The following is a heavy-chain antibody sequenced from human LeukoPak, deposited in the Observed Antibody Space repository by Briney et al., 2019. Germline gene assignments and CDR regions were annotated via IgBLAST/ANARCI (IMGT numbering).Heavy chain of an antibody. Sequence: SETLSLTCAVSGGSISSGGYSWSWIRQPPGKGLEWIGYIYHSGSTYYNPSLKSRVTISVDTSKSQFSLKLSSVTAADTAVYYCASRSDGRSLYYFDYWGQGTLVTVSS. J-gene: IGHJ4*02. CDR2: IYHSGST. CDR1: GGSISSGGYS. CDR3: ASRSDGRSLYYFDY. D-gene: IGHD2-15*01. V-gene: IGHV4-30-2*01.